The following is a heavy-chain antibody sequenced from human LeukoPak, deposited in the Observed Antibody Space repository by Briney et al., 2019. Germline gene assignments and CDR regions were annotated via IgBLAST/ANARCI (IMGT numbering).Heavy chain of an antibody. CDR1: GGSFSGYY. V-gene: IGHV4-34*01. CDR2: INHSGST. Sequence: PSETLSLTCAVYGGSFSGYYWSWIRQPPGKGLEWIGEINHSGSTNYNPSLKSRVTISVDTSKNQFSLKLSSVTAADTAVYYCARGRAIFGVVNPFDYWGQGTLVTVSS. J-gene: IGHJ4*02. D-gene: IGHD3-3*01. CDR3: ARGRAIFGVVNPFDY.